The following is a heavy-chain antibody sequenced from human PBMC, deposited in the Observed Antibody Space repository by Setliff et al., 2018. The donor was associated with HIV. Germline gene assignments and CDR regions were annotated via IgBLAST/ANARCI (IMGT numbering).Heavy chain of an antibody. J-gene: IGHJ5*02. D-gene: IGHD3-9*01. V-gene: IGHV3-23*01. CDR1: GFTFSSYA. CDR2: ISGSGGST. Sequence: GGSLRLSCAASGFTFSSYAMSWVRQAPGKGLEWVSAISGSGGSTYYADSVKGRFTISRDNSKNTLYPQMNSLTAADTAVYYCAREIQASLDPPYGYNYFDPWGQGILVTVSS. CDR3: AREIQASLDPPYGYNYFDP.